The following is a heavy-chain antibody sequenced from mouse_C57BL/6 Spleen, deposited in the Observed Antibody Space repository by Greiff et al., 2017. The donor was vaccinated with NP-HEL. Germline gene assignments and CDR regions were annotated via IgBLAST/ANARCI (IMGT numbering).Heavy chain of an antibody. J-gene: IGHJ2*01. CDR2: INYDGSST. CDR1: GFTFSDYY. D-gene: IGHD2-3*01. Sequence: EVQLVESEGGLVQPGSSMKLSCTASGFTFSDYYMAWVRQVPEKGLEWVANINYDGSSTYYLDSLKSRFIISRDNAKNILYLQMSSLKSEDTATYYCARVYDAHFDYWGQGTTLTVSS. CDR3: ARVYDAHFDY. V-gene: IGHV5-16*01.